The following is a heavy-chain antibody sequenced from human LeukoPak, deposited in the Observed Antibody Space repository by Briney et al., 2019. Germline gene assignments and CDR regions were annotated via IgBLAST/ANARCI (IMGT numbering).Heavy chain of an antibody. CDR1: GFTFSDNY. D-gene: IGHD3-10*01. CDR2: ISGNGRDI. Sequence: GGSLRLSCAASGFTFSDNYMTWVRQAPGRGLEWLSYISGNGRDIQYADSVKGRFTISRDNAKNLLSLQMDSLRVEDTAIYYFAKVTYGSGTYGAFDSWGQGTLVTVSS. J-gene: IGHJ4*02. CDR3: AKVTYGSGTYGAFDS. V-gene: IGHV3-11*04.